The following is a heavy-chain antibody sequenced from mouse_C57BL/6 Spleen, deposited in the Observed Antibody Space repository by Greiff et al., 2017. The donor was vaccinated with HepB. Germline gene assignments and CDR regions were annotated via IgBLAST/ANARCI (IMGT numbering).Heavy chain of an antibody. Sequence: VKLVESGAELARPGASVKLSCKASGYTFTSYGISWVKQRTGQGLEWIGEIYPRSGNTYYNEKFKGKATLTADKSSSTAYMELRSLTSEDSAVYFCARPYSNYVFDYWGQGTTLTVSS. CDR1: GYTFTSYG. CDR3: ARPYSNYVFDY. D-gene: IGHD2-5*01. J-gene: IGHJ2*01. CDR2: IYPRSGNT. V-gene: IGHV1-81*01.